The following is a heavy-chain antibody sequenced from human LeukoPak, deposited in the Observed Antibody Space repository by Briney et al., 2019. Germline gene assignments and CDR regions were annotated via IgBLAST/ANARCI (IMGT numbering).Heavy chain of an antibody. J-gene: IGHJ4*02. Sequence: GESLKISCKGSGYSFTNYWIGWVRQMPGKGLEWMGIIYPGDSDTRCSPSFQGQVTISADKSISTAYLQWSSLKASDTAMYYCARPRLNGWYYFDYWGQGTLVTASS. CDR1: GYSFTNYW. D-gene: IGHD6-19*01. CDR2: IYPGDSDT. CDR3: ARPRLNGWYYFDY. V-gene: IGHV5-51*01.